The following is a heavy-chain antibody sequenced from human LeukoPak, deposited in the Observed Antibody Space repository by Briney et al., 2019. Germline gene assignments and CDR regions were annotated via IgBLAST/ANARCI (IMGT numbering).Heavy chain of an antibody. D-gene: IGHD2-2*01. J-gene: IGHJ5*02. Sequence: SETLSLTCTVSGGSISSYYWSWIRQPAGKGLEWIGRIYTSGSTNYNPSLKSRVTMSVDTSKNQFSLKLSSVTAADTAVYYCAREDIVVVPAHGFDPWGQGTLVTVSS. CDR3: AREDIVVVPAHGFDP. V-gene: IGHV4-4*07. CDR2: IYTSGST. CDR1: GGSISSYY.